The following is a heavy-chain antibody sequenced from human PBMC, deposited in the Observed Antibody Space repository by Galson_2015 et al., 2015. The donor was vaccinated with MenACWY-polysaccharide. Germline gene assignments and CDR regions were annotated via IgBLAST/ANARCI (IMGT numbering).Heavy chain of an antibody. Sequence: ETLSLTCIVSGGSISSSRYYWGWIRQPPGKGLEWIGNIFYSGSTYYNPSHKSRITISVDTSKNQFSLKVSSVTAADTAMYSCARDRKDNWTFLLTDYWGQGTLVTVSS. J-gene: IGHJ4*02. CDR1: GGSISSSRYY. D-gene: IGHD1-20*01. V-gene: IGHV4-39*07. CDR2: IFYSGST. CDR3: ARDRKDNWTFLLTDY.